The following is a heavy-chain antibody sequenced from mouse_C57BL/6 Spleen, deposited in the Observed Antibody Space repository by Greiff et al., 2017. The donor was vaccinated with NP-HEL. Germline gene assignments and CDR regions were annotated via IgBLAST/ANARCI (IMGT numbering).Heavy chain of an antibody. J-gene: IGHJ3*01. Sequence: QVQLQQSGAELVRPGTSVKVSCKASGYAFTNYLIEWVKQRPGQGLEWIGVINPGSGGTNYNEQFKGKATLTADKSSSTAYMQLGSLTSEDSAVYFCARESAYWGQGTLVTVSA. CDR1: GYAFTNYL. CDR2: INPGSGGT. V-gene: IGHV1-54*01. CDR3: ARESAY.